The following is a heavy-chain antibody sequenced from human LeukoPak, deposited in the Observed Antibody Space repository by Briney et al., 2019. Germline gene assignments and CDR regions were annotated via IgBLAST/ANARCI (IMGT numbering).Heavy chain of an antibody. CDR3: ARLGGTRDSSDY. D-gene: IGHD3-22*01. V-gene: IGHV3-23*01. CDR2: IDYSGGSS. Sequence: GGSLRLSCAASGFTFTSYAMSWVRQAPGKGLEWVSSIDYSGGSSYYADSVKGRFTISRDNSKNTLYLQMNSLRAEDTAVYYCARLGGTRDSSDYWGQGTLVTVSS. CDR1: GFTFTSYA. J-gene: IGHJ4*02.